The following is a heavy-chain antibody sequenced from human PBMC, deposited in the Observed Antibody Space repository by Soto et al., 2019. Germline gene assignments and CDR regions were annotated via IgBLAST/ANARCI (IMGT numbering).Heavy chain of an antibody. CDR3: ARHVGDPDRGEYYYYGMDV. V-gene: IGHV5-51*01. CDR2: IYPGDSDT. Sequence: GESLKISCKGSGYSFTSYWIGWVRQMPGKGLEWMGIIYPGDSDTRYSPSFQGQVTISADKSISTAYLQWSSLKASDTAMYYCARHVGDPDRGEYYYYGMDVWGQGTTVTVSS. D-gene: IGHD2-21*02. CDR1: GYSFTSYW. J-gene: IGHJ6*02.